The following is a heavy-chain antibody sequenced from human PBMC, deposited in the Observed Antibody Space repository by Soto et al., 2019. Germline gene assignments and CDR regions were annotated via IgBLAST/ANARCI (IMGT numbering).Heavy chain of an antibody. CDR3: ARGRGNGDYYYYYYMDV. CDR1: GGSFSGYY. J-gene: IGHJ6*03. D-gene: IGHD4-17*01. CDR2: INHSGST. Sequence: SETLSLTCAVYGGSFSGYYWSWIRQPPGKGLEWIGEINHSGSTNYNPTLKRRVTRSVDTSKNQFSLKLSSVTAADTAVYYCARGRGNGDYYYYYYMDVWGKGTTVTVSS. V-gene: IGHV4-34*01.